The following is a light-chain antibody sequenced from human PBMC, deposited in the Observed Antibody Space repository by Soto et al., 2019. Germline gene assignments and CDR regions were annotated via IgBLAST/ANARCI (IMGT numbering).Light chain of an antibody. J-gene: IGKJ2*01. Sequence: DIHMTQSPSSLSASVGDTVSITCRSSETIGEYLNWYSHRPGRAPKLLIYSASNLPSGVPTRFRGYGSGTDFTLSICSLQPEDFATYYCEQVYSDPPTCVQGAKV. V-gene: IGKV1-39*01. CDR1: ETIGEY. CDR2: SAS. CDR3: EQVYSDPPT.